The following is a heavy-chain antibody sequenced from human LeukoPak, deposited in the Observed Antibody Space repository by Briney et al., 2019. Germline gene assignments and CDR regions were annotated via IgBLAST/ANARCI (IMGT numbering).Heavy chain of an antibody. D-gene: IGHD5-18*01. Sequence: GGSLRLSCAASGXTFSDHYMDWVRQAPGKGLEWVARIRNKANSYSTDYAASVKGRFTISRDDSKNSVYLQMNSLKTEDTAVYYCARAYSYGDNLDYWGPGTLVTVSS. CDR1: GXTFSDHY. V-gene: IGHV3-72*01. CDR3: ARAYSYGDNLDY. J-gene: IGHJ4*02. CDR2: IRNKANSYST.